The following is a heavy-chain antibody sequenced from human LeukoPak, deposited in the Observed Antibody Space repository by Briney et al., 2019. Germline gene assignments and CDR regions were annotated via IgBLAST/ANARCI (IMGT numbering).Heavy chain of an antibody. CDR2: ISGDGGTT. CDR3: AKVAGIAAAGYIDY. Sequence: PGGSLRLSCAASGFTFDDYAMHWVRQAPGKGLEWVSLISGDGGTTYYADSVKGRFTISRDNSKNTLYLQMNSLRAEDTAVYYCAKVAGIAAAGYIDYWGQGTLVTVSS. D-gene: IGHD6-13*01. CDR1: GFTFDDYA. V-gene: IGHV3-43*02. J-gene: IGHJ4*02.